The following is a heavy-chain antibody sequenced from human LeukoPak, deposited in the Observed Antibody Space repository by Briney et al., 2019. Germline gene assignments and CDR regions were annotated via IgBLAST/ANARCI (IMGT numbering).Heavy chain of an antibody. Sequence: PGGSLRLSCAASGFTFSSYWMSWVRQTPGKGLEWVANIKQDGNEKYYVDSVKGRFTISRDNAKNSLFLQMNSLRAEDTAVYYCARDRPYSGSHGGDYWGQGTLVTVSS. D-gene: IGHD1-26*01. CDR1: GFTFSSYW. CDR3: ARDRPYSGSHGGDY. J-gene: IGHJ4*02. CDR2: IKQDGNEK. V-gene: IGHV3-7*05.